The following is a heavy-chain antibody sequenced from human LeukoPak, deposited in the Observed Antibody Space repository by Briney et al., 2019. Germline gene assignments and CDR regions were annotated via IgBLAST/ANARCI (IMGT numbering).Heavy chain of an antibody. J-gene: IGHJ4*02. CDR1: GGSFSGYY. CDR2: INHSGST. CDR3: ARDRHLDYEGFDY. V-gene: IGHV4-34*01. Sequence: TSETLSLTCAVYGGSFSGYYWSWIRQPPGKGLEWIGEINHSGSTNYNPSLKSRVTISVDTSKNQFSLKLSSVTAADTAVYYCARDRHLDYEGFDYWGQGTLVTVSS. D-gene: IGHD4-17*01.